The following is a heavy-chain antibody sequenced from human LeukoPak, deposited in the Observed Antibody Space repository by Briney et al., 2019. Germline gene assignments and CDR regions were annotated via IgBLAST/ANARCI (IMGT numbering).Heavy chain of an antibody. CDR2: ISGSGGST. D-gene: IGHD3-22*01. CDR3: AKDSYYYDSSGYYHYYFDY. CDR1: GFTFSSYA. J-gene: IGHJ4*02. V-gene: IGHV3-23*01. Sequence: PGGSLRLSCAASGFTFSSYAMSWVRQAPGKGLEWVSAISGSGGSTYYADSVKGRFTIPRDNSKNTLYLQMNSLRAEDTAVYYCAKDSYYYDSSGYYHYYFDYWGQGTLVTVSS.